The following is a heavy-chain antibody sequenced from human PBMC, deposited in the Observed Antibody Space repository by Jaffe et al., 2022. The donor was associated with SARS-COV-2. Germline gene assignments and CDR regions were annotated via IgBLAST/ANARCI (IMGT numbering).Heavy chain of an antibody. V-gene: IGHV4-39*01. CDR3: ARLGSSGWFFGYFQH. Sequence: QLQLQESGPGLVKPSETLSLTCTVSGGSISSSSYYWGWIRQPPGKGLEWIGSIYYSGSTYYNPSLKSRVTISVDTSKNQFSLKLSSVTAADTAVYYCARLGSSGWFFGYFQHWGQGTLVTVSS. D-gene: IGHD6-19*01. CDR1: GGSISSSSYY. J-gene: IGHJ1*01. CDR2: IYYSGST.